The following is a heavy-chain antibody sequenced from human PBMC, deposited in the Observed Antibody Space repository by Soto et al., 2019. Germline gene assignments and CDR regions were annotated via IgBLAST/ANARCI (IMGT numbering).Heavy chain of an antibody. CDR2: ISYDGRDN. J-gene: IGHJ3*02. V-gene: IGHV3-30*18. Sequence: GQLVESGGGGVQPGRSLTLSCAASGFTFSGYAMHWLRQAPGKGLEWVSFISYDGRDNFNADSVKGRFTISKANSKNTLYLQMNSLRAEDTAVYYCAQGVDAFDMWGQGTMVTVSS. CDR3: AQGVDAFDM. CDR1: GFTFSGYA. D-gene: IGHD6-13*01.